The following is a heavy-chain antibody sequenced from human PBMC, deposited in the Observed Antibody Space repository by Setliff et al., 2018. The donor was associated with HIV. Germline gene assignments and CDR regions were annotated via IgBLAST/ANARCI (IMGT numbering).Heavy chain of an antibody. CDR1: GASTNAYF. Sequence: SETLSLTCNVSGASTNAYFLSWVRHPAGKGLEWIGHIDTSGITNHNPSLKSRVTMSLDTSKEQFSLRLRSVTAADTAIYYCAREPSPSQWQPLYFDVWGRGILVTVSS. V-gene: IGHV4-4*07. CDR3: AREPSPSQWQPLYFDV. J-gene: IGHJ4*02. CDR2: IDTSGIT. D-gene: IGHD6-19*01.